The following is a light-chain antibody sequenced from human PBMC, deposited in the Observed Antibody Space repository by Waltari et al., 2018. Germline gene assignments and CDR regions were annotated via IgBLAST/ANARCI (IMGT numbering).Light chain of an antibody. Sequence: QSALTQPASVSGSPGQSITISCTGTSSDIGGHNYVSWYQQHPGKAPKLVIFAVTTRSSGVAMPFSGSKAGNTASLHISGLHADDEADYYCSSSTTSVTWVVGGGTKVTVL. CDR2: AVT. J-gene: IGLJ3*02. V-gene: IGLV2-14*01. CDR3: SSSTTSVTWV. CDR1: SSDIGGHNY.